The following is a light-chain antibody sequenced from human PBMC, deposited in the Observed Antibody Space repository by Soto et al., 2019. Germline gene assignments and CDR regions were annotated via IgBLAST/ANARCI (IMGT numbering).Light chain of an antibody. CDR3: CSYAGISTFYV. V-gene: IGLV2-23*02. CDR1: NIEFGSYNL. CDR2: GVN. Sequence: QSVVXQPAAGSGSPGQSITIFRTGTNIEFGSYNLVSWYQQHPGKAPKLMIYGVNKRPSGVSNRFSGSKSGNTASLTISGLQAEDEADYYCCSYAGISTFYVFGTGTKVTVL. J-gene: IGLJ1*01.